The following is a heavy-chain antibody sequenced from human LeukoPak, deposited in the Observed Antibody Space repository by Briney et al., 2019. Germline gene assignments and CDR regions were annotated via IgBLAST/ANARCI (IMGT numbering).Heavy chain of an antibody. CDR1: GYSFTRYW. J-gene: IGHJ4*02. Sequence: GESLKISCKGSGYSFTRYWIGWVRQMPGKGLEWMGIIYPGDSDTRYSPSFQGQVTISADKSISTAYLQWSRLKASDTATYYCARGVLVRGVIGSVDYWGQGTLVTVSS. CDR2: IYPGDSDT. CDR3: ARGVLVRGVIGSVDY. V-gene: IGHV5-51*01. D-gene: IGHD3-10*01.